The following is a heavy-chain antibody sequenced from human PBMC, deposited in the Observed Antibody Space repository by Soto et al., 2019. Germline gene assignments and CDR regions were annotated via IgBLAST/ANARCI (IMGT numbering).Heavy chain of an antibody. Sequence: SETLSLTCAVSGDSISRGGYSWSWIRRPPGKGLEWIAYIYDTGISGYTPSTSYNPSLKSRVTMSVDTSKSQFSLKLTSVTAADTAVYYCARGEDAFFYYGLDVWGQGITVTVSS. CDR1: GDSISRGGYS. CDR2: IYDTGISGYTPST. V-gene: IGHV4-61*08. CDR3: ARGEDAFFYYGLDV. J-gene: IGHJ6*02.